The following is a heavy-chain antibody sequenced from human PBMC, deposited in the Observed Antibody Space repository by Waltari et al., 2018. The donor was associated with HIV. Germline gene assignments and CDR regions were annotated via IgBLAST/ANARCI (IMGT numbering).Heavy chain of an antibody. Sequence: QVQLVQSGAEVKKPGSSVKVSCKASGGTFSSYAISWVRQAPGQGLEWMGGIIPIFGTANYAQKFQGRVTITADESTSTAYMELSSLRSEDTAVYYCARGVNYYDSSGYSPYFDYWGQGTLVTVSS. D-gene: IGHD3-22*01. CDR1: GGTFSSYA. J-gene: IGHJ4*02. V-gene: IGHV1-69*01. CDR3: ARGVNYYDSSGYSPYFDY. CDR2: IIPIFGTA.